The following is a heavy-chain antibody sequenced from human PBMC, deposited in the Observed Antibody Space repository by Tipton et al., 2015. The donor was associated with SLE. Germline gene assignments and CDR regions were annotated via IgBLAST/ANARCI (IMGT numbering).Heavy chain of an antibody. CDR3: ARLNTSSTLDF. Sequence: TLSLTCSVSGGSISPYYWSWIRQPPGKGLEWIGYIYYSGSTHYNPSLKSRVTISVGTSKNQFSLKLTSVTATDTAVYYCARLNTSSTLDFWGQGTLVTVSS. D-gene: IGHD6-13*01. CDR1: GGSISPYY. V-gene: IGHV4-59*08. J-gene: IGHJ4*02. CDR2: IYYSGST.